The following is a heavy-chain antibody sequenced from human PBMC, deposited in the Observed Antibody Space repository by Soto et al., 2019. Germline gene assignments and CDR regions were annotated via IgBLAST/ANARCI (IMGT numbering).Heavy chain of an antibody. CDR1: GFTFSSYA. CDR2: ISDTGGNT. V-gene: IGHV3-23*01. J-gene: IGHJ3*02. CDR3: ARDRILRGLGAFDI. Sequence: PGGSLRLSCAASGFTFSSYAMGWVRQAPGKGLEWVSAISDTGGNTYYADSVKGRFTISRDNSKNTLYLQMNNLRAEDTAVYYCARDRILRGLGAFDIWGQGTMVTVSS. D-gene: IGHD3-10*01.